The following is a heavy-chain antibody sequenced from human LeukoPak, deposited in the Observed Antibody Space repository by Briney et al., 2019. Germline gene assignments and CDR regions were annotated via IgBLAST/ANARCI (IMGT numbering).Heavy chain of an antibody. Sequence: SSETLSLTCAVSGGSISRYYWSSIRQPPGKGLGWIGRIYNSGSTNYNPSLKSRVTISVDTSKNQFSLKLSSVTAADTAVYYCARIAAGATPSYWGQGTLVTVSS. V-gene: IGHV4-59*08. CDR1: GGSISRYY. J-gene: IGHJ4*02. CDR2: IYNSGST. D-gene: IGHD1-26*01. CDR3: ARIAAGATPSY.